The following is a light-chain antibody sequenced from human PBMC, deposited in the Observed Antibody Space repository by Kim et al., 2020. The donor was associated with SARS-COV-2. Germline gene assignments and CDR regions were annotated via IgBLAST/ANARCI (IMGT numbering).Light chain of an antibody. CDR1: SSDVGGYTD. Sequence: QSITSSCTGTSSDVGGYTDVSWYQQQPGKAPKLMIYDVSNRPSGVSNRYSGSKSGNTASLTISGLQAEEEADYYCSSYTSSSTPYVFGTGTKVTVL. CDR2: DVS. CDR3: SSYTSSSTPYV. V-gene: IGLV2-14*03. J-gene: IGLJ1*01.